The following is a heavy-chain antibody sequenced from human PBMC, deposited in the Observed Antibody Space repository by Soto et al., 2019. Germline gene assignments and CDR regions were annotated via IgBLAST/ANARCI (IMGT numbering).Heavy chain of an antibody. J-gene: IGHJ4*02. CDR3: ARSVVGAIPDY. V-gene: IGHV4-31*03. CDR2: IYYSGST. D-gene: IGHD1-26*01. CDR1: GGSISSGGYY. Sequence: PSETLSLTCTVSGGSISSGGYYWSWIRQHPGKGLEWIGYIYYSGSTYYNPSLKSRVTISVDTSKNQFSLKLSSVTAADTAVYYCARSVVGAIPDYWGQGTLVTVSS.